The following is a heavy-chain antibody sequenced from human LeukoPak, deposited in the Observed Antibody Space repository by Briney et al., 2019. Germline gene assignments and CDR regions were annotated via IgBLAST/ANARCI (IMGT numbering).Heavy chain of an antibody. CDR2: IYYSGST. CDR1: GGSISGSSYY. J-gene: IGHJ4*02. CDR3: ARPPTGGYSYGSPFDY. D-gene: IGHD5-18*01. V-gene: IGHV4-39*01. Sequence: SETLSLTCTVSGGSISGSSYYWGWIRQPPGKGLEWIGSIYYSGSTYYNPSLKSRVTISVDTSKNQFSLKLSSVTAADTAVYYCARPPTGGYSYGSPFDYWGQGTLVTVSS.